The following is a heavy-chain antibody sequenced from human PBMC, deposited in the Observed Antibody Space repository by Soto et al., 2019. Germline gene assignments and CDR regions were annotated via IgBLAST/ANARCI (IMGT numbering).Heavy chain of an antibody. Sequence: EVQLVESGGGLVKPGGSLRLSCAASGFTFSIYSMNWVRQAPGKGLEWVSSISSSGSYIYYADSVKGRFTISRDNAKNSVYLQMNSRRAEDAAVYFCARDFGVVHTYGVEVWGQGTTVTVSS. J-gene: IGHJ6*02. D-gene: IGHD3-3*01. V-gene: IGHV3-21*01. CDR2: ISSSGSYI. CDR1: GFTFSIYS. CDR3: ARDFGVVHTYGVEV.